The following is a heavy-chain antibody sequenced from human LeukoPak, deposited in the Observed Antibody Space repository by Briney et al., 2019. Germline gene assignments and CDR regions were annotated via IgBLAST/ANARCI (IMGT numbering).Heavy chain of an antibody. CDR3: AKPTHYYDSSGSPQDDAFDI. D-gene: IGHD3-22*01. J-gene: IGHJ3*02. Sequence: GGSLRLSCAASGFTFSSYSMNWVRQAPGKGLEWVSAISGSGGSTYYADSVKGRFTISRDNSKNTLYLQMNSLRAEDTAVYYCAKPTHYYDSSGSPQDDAFDIWGQGTMVTVSS. V-gene: IGHV3-23*01. CDR1: GFTFSSYS. CDR2: ISGSGGST.